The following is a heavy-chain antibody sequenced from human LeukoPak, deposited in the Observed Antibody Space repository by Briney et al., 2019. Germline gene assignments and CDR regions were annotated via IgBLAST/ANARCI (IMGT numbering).Heavy chain of an antibody. V-gene: IGHV3-66*02. CDR3: ASLAY. J-gene: IGHJ4*02. Sequence: GGSLRLSCIASGFTVSTNYMTWVRQAPGKGLEWVSVIYRGGSTYYSDSVKGRFTISRDSSENTLYLQMNSLTTEDTAVYYCASLAYWGQGTLSPSPQ. CDR1: GFTVSTNY. CDR2: IYRGGST.